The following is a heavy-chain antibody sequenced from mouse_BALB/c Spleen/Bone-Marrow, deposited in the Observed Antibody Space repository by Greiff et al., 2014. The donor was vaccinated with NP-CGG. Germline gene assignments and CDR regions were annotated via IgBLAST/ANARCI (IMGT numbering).Heavy chain of an antibody. CDR1: GYTFTDSY. CDR3: ARDWDYYAVDY. V-gene: IGHV1-77*01. J-gene: IGHJ4*01. Sequence: VQLQQSGAELARPGASVKLSCKASGYTFTDSYIHWVKQRTGQGLEWIGEIYPGSGNTYYNEKFTGKATLTADKSSSTAYMQLSSLTSEDSSVYICARDWDYYAVDYWGQGTSVTVSS. D-gene: IGHD4-1*01. CDR2: IYPGSGNT.